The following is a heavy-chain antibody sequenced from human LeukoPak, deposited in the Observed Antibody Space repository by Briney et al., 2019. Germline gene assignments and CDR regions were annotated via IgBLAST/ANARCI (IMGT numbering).Heavy chain of an antibody. CDR2: INHSGST. D-gene: IGHD3-22*01. J-gene: IGHJ3*02. CDR1: GGSFSGYY. Sequence: TSETLSLTCAVYGGSFSGYYWSWIRQPPGKGLEWIGEINHSGSTNYNPSLKSRVTISVDTSKNQFSLKLSSVTAADTAVYYCARQRMHYYDSSGYYSDAFDIWGQGTMVTVSS. CDR3: ARQRMHYYDSSGYYSDAFDI. V-gene: IGHV4-34*01.